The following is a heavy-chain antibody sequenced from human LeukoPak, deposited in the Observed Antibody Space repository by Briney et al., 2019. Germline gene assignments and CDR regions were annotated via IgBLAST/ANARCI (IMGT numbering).Heavy chain of an antibody. D-gene: IGHD4-17*01. CDR2: INPNSGGT. CDR1: GYTFTGYY. V-gene: IGHV1-2*02. J-gene: IGHJ6*04. CDR3: GRAGGGDYGAPYYYGGDV. Sequence: ASVKVSCKASGYTFTGYYIHWVRQAPGQGLEWMGWINPNSGGTNYAQKLQGRVTMTRDTSISTAYMELSRLTSADTAVYYCGRAGGGDYGAPYYYGGDVWGKGTPVTASS.